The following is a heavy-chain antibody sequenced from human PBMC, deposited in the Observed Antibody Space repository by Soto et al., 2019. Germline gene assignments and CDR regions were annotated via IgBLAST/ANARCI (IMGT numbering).Heavy chain of an antibody. CDR3: VSPVEMATKGAHAFDI. CDR2: IIPIFGTA. Sequence: QVQLVQSGAEVKKPGSSVKVSCKASGGTFSSYAISWVRQAPGQGLEWMGGIIPIFGTANYAQKFQGRVTITADKSTSTAYMELSSLRSEDTAVYYCVSPVEMATKGAHAFDIWGQGTMVTVSS. CDR1: GGTFSSYA. D-gene: IGHD1-26*01. V-gene: IGHV1-69*06. J-gene: IGHJ3*02.